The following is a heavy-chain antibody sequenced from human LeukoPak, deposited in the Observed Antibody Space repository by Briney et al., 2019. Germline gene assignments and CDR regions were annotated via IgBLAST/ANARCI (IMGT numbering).Heavy chain of an antibody. J-gene: IGHJ4*02. CDR2: IYYSGST. CDR1: GGSIGSYY. D-gene: IGHD3-3*01. CDR3: AREEEWLFDY. V-gene: IGHV4-59*01. Sequence: PSETLSLTCTVSGGSIGSYYWSWIRQPPGKGLEWIGYIYYSGSTNYNPFLKSRVTISVDTSKNQFSLKLSSVTAADTAVYYCAREEEWLFDYWGQGTLVTVSS.